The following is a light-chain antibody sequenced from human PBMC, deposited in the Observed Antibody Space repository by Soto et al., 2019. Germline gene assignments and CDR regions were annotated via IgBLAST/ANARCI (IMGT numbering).Light chain of an antibody. V-gene: IGKV1-33*01. CDR3: QQCRDVPLT. Sequence: DIHMAQSPPSLSASVGDRVTITCRASHNIVTYLNWYQQKAGRAPKFLMQDASNLETGVPSRFSGSGSGKYFSFTITSLQPEDVATYYCQQCRDVPLTFGGGTKVEIK. CDR2: DAS. CDR1: HNIVTY. J-gene: IGKJ4*01.